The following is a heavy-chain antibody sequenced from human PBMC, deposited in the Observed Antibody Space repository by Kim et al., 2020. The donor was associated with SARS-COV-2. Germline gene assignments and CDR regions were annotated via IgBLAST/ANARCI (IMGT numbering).Heavy chain of an antibody. D-gene: IGHD5-12*01. V-gene: IGHV1-18*04. J-gene: IGHJ6*02. CDR1: GYTFTSYG. CDR3: ARGGGYDPYYYYGMDV. Sequence: ASVKVSCKASGYTFTSYGISWVRQAPGQGLEWIGWISAYNGNTNYAQKLQGRVTMTTDTSTSTAYMELRSLRSDDTAVYYCARGGGYDPYYYYGMDVWGQGTTVTVSS. CDR2: ISAYNGNT.